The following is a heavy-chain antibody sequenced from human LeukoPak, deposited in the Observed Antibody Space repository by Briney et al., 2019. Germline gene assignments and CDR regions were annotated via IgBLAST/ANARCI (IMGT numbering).Heavy chain of an antibody. V-gene: IGHV3-49*03. Sequence: GGSLRLSCSASGFTFDDYAVSWFRQAPGKGLEWVGFIRSKAFGGTPEYAASVRGRFTIPRDDSKSIAYLQMNSLKTEDTAVYYCTRNTVTVHFDYWSQGTLVTVSS. CDR1: GFTFDDYA. J-gene: IGHJ4*02. CDR3: TRNTVTVHFDY. D-gene: IGHD4-17*01. CDR2: IRSKAFGGTP.